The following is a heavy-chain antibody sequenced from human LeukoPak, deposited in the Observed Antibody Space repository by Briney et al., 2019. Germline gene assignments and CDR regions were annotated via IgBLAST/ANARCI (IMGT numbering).Heavy chain of an antibody. Sequence: GGSLRLSCAASGFTFSSYWMSWVRQAPGKGLEWVANIKQDGSEKYYVDSVKGRFTISRDNAKNSLYLQMNSLRAEDTAVYYCARDDDIFGVVIIGPGFAFDIWGQGTMVTVSS. CDR2: IKQDGSEK. J-gene: IGHJ3*02. V-gene: IGHV3-7*01. D-gene: IGHD3-3*01. CDR1: GFTFSSYW. CDR3: ARDDDIFGVVIIGPGFAFDI.